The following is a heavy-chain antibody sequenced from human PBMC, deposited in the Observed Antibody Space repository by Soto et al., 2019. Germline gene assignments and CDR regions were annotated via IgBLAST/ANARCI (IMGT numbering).Heavy chain of an antibody. Sequence: ASVKVSCKVSGFTFTSSAVQWVRQARGQRLEWIGWIVVGSGNTNYAQKFQERVTITRDMSTSTAYMELSSLRSEDTAVYYCAAADSGSSEYYYYYGMDVWGQGTTVTVSS. J-gene: IGHJ6*02. V-gene: IGHV1-58*01. D-gene: IGHD1-26*01. CDR3: AAADSGSSEYYYYYGMDV. CDR2: IVVGSGNT. CDR1: GFTFTSSA.